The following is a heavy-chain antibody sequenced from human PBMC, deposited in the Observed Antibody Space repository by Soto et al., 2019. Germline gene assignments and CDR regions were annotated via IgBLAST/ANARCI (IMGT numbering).Heavy chain of an antibody. CDR3: AKWPVRESSGNYFDY. V-gene: IGHV3-23*01. J-gene: IGHJ4*02. CDR2: ISGSGGST. CDR1: GFTFSSYA. Sequence: GSLRLSCAASGFTFSSYAMSWVRQAPGKGLEWVSGISGSGGSTNYADSVKGRFTISRDNSKNTLYLQMNSLRAEDTAVYYCAKWPVRESSGNYFDYWGQGTLVTVSS. D-gene: IGHD3-22*01.